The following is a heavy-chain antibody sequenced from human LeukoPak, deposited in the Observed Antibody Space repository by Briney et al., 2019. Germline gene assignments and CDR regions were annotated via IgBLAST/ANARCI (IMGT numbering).Heavy chain of an antibody. CDR1: GYSISSGYY. CDR3: AREHSYGHQNYYYYYYMDV. J-gene: IGHJ6*03. V-gene: IGHV4-38-2*02. Sequence: KSSETLSLTCTVSGYSISSGYYWGWIRQPPGKGLEWIGSIYHSGSTYYNPSLKSRVTISVDTSKSQFSLKLSSVTAADTAVYYCAREHSYGHQNYYYYYYMDVWGKGTTVTVSS. D-gene: IGHD5-18*01. CDR2: IYHSGST.